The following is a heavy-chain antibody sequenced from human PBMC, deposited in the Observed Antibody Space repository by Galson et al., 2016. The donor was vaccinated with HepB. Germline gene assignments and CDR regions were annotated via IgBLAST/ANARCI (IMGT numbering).Heavy chain of an antibody. CDR1: GFTFSNAW. CDR3: SNHYGSGTYYEFDP. J-gene: IGHJ5*02. Sequence: SLRLSCAASGFTFSNAWMAWVRQAPGKGLEWVGRIKSKTDGRTTDYAAPVQDRFTISRDDSKNTLYLQMNSLKTRDTAVYYCSNHYGSGTYYEFDPWGQGTPVTVSS. D-gene: IGHD3-10*01. CDR2: IKSKTDGRTT. V-gene: IGHV3-15*01.